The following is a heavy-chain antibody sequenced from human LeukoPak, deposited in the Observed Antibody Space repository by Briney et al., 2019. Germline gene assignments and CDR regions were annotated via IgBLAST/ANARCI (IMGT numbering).Heavy chain of an antibody. CDR2: LSDSGGST. Sequence: PGGSLRLSCAASGFTFSNYGMSWVRQAPGKGLEWVSGLSDSGGSTKYGDSVKGRFTISRDNSKNTVHLQMNSLRVEDTAVYYCAKDAYDNNGYPDYWGQGTLVTVSS. CDR1: GFTFSNYG. D-gene: IGHD3-22*01. V-gene: IGHV3-23*01. J-gene: IGHJ4*02. CDR3: AKDAYDNNGYPDY.